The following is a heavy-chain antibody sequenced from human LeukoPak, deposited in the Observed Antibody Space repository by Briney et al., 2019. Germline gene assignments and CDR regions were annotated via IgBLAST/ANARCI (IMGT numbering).Heavy chain of an antibody. CDR3: ARGHGYCGGDCRAEWFDP. CDR2: IYYSGST. V-gene: IGHV4-59*01. CDR1: GGSISSYY. D-gene: IGHD2-21*02. J-gene: IGHJ5*02. Sequence: KPSETLSLTCTVSGGSISSYYWSWIRQPPGKGLEWIGYIYYSGSTNYNPSLKSRVTISVDTSKNQFSLKLGSVTAADTAVYYCARGHGYCGGDCRAEWFDPWGQGTLVTVSS.